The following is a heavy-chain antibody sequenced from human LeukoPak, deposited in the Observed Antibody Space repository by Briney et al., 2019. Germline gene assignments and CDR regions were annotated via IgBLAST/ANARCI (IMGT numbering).Heavy chain of an antibody. Sequence: GGSLRLSCAAPGFTFSSYAMSWVRQAPGKGLEWVSAISGSGGSTYYADSVKGRFTISRDNSKNTLYLQMNSLRAEDTAVYYCAKSSSSSSDHYYYYYYMDVWGKGTTVTVSS. CDR2: ISGSGGST. V-gene: IGHV3-23*01. D-gene: IGHD6-6*01. CDR1: GFTFSSYA. J-gene: IGHJ6*03. CDR3: AKSSSSSSDHYYYYYYMDV.